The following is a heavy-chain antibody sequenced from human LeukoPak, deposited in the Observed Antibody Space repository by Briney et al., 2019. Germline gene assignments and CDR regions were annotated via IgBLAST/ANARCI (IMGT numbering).Heavy chain of an antibody. CDR1: GFTFSNAW. CDR2: IKSKTDGGTT. D-gene: IGHD3-9*01. CDR3: TTGKVPHYDILTGYYYYYGMDV. V-gene: IGHV3-15*01. J-gene: IGHJ6*04. Sequence: GGSLRLSCAASGFTFSNAWMSWVRQAPGKGLEWVGRIKSKTDGGTTDYAAPVKGRFTISRDDSKNTLYLQMNSLKTEDTAVYYFTTGKVPHYDILTGYYYYYGMDVWGKGTTVTVSS.